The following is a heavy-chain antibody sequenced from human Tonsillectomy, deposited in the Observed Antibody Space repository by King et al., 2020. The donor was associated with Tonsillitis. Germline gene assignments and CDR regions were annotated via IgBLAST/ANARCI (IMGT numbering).Heavy chain of an antibody. D-gene: IGHD3-10*01. V-gene: IGHV4-61*01. CDR3: GRIDFGSGMAISGYYFDS. J-gene: IGHJ4*02. CDR1: GGSVSSAIYY. CDR2: VYYSGST. Sequence: VQLQESGPGLVKPSETLSLTCAVSGGSVSSAIYYWSWIRQPPGKGLEWIGYVYYSGSTNYNPSLKSRLTMSLDTSKNQFSLKLSSVTAADTAVYYCGRIDFGSGMAISGYYFDSWGQGTLVTVSS.